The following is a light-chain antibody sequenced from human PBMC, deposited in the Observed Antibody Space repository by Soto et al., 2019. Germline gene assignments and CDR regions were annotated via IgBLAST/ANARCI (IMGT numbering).Light chain of an antibody. V-gene: IGLV2-14*02. CDR3: SSYTNTGTLL. Sequence: QSVLTQPASVSGSPGQSITISCIGTSSDVGNYELVSWYQQHPGKAPKLMIYEVTNRPSGVSNRFSGSKSGNTASLTISGLQAEDEADYYCSSYTNTGTLLFGGGTKLTVL. J-gene: IGLJ2*01. CDR1: SSDVGNYEL. CDR2: EVT.